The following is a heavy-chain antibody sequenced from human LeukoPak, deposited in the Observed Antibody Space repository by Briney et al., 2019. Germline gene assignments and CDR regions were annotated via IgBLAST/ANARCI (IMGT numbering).Heavy chain of an antibody. CDR2: IYTSGST. CDR1: GGSISSGSYY. V-gene: IGHV4-61*02. J-gene: IGHJ3*02. CDR3: ARDYTYYYDSSGGLDI. D-gene: IGHD3-22*01. Sequence: SETLSLTCTVSGGSISSGSYYWSWIRQPAGKGLEWIGRIYTSGSTNYNPSLKSRATISVDTSKNQFSLELSSVTAADTAVYYCARDYTYYYDSSGGLDIWGQGTMVTVSS.